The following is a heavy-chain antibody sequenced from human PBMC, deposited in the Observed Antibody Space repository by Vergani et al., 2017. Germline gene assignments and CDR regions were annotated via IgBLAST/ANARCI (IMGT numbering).Heavy chain of an antibody. CDR1: GDSMNTYY. CDR2: IYDSGDT. CDR3: ARDDRDFWSGYYTGFDY. J-gene: IGHJ4*02. Sequence: QVQLQESGPGLVKPSETLSLTCSVSGDSMNTYYWTWIRQPPGKGLEWIGYIYDSGDTKYNPSLKSRVTISVDTSKNQFSLKLSSVTAADTAVYYCARDDRDFWSGYYTGFDYWGQGTLVTVSS. V-gene: IGHV4-59*01. D-gene: IGHD3-3*01.